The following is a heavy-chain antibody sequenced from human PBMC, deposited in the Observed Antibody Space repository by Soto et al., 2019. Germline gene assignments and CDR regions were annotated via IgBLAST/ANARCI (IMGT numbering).Heavy chain of an antibody. CDR2: IDPSDSYT. Sequence: GDSLKISCKGSGYSFTSYWISWVRQMPGKGLEWMGRIDPSDSYTNYSPSFQGHVTISADKSISTAYLQWSSLKASDTAMYYCAGEGYCSSTSCPNSLGMDVWGQGTTVTVSS. CDR1: GYSFTSYW. J-gene: IGHJ6*02. CDR3: AGEGYCSSTSCPNSLGMDV. D-gene: IGHD2-2*01. V-gene: IGHV5-10-1*01.